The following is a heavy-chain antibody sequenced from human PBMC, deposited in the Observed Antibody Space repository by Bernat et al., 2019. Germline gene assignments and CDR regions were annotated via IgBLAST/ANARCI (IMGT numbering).Heavy chain of an antibody. V-gene: IGHV4-34*01. CDR1: GGSFSGYY. D-gene: IGHD1-26*01. Sequence: QVQLQQWGAGLLKPSETLSLTCAVYGGSFSGYYWNWIRQPPGKGLEWIGEINHSGSTNYNPSLKSRVTISVDTSKNQFSLKLSSVTAADTAVYYCARGRGWESGDLFYYYSYMDFWGKGTTVTVSS. CDR2: INHSGST. J-gene: IGHJ6*03. CDR3: ARGRGWESGDLFYYYSYMDF.